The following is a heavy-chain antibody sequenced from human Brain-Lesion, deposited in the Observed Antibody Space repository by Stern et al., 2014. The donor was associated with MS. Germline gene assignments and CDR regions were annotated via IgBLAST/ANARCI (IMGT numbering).Heavy chain of an antibody. V-gene: IGHV1-24*01. CDR3: ATLSPGAGGNYYRHFDY. D-gene: IGHD1-26*01. CDR2: FDPEDGET. J-gene: IGHJ4*02. CDR1: GYTLTELS. Sequence: QLVQSGAEVKKPGASVKVSCKVSGYTLTELSMHWVRPAPRKGLERMGGFDPEDGETIYAQKFQGRVTITEDTSTDTAYMELSSLRSEDTAVYYCATLSPGAGGNYYRHFDYWGQGTLVTVSS.